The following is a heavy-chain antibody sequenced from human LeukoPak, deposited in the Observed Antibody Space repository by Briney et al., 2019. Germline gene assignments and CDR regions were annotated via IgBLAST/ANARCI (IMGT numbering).Heavy chain of an antibody. CDR1: GFTFSNYA. D-gene: IGHD4-11*01. CDR3: ATYSTRNAREFQS. V-gene: IGHV3-23*01. J-gene: IGHJ1*01. Sequence: GGSLRLSCAASGFTFSNYAMSWVRQAPGKGLEWVSAISGSGGTTYYTDSVKGRFTISRDNSKNTLYLQMNSLRAEDTAIYYCATYSTRNAREFQSWGQGTLVTVSS. CDR2: ISGSGGTT.